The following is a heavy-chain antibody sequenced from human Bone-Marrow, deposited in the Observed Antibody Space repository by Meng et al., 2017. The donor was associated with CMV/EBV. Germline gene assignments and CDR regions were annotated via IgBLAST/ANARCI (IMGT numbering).Heavy chain of an antibody. CDR3: ARAGYSNYYFDY. CDR2: ISSSSSYI. V-gene: IGHV3-21*01. D-gene: IGHD4-11*01. Sequence: SCGASGFTFSSYSMNWVRQAPGKGLEWVSSISSSSSYIYYADSVKGRFTISRDNAKNSLYLQMNSLRAEDTAVYYCARAGYSNYYFDYWGQGTLVTVSS. J-gene: IGHJ4*02. CDR1: GFTFSSYS.